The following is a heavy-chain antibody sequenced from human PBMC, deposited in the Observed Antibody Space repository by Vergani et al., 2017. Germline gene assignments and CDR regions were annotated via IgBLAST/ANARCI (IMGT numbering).Heavy chain of an antibody. V-gene: IGHV3-15*01. Sequence: EVQLVESGGGLVQPGRSLRLSCAASGFTFDDYAMHWVRQAPGKGLEWVGRIKSKTDGGTTDYAAPVKGRFTISRDDSKNTLYLQMNSPKTEETDVYYCTTDRRAREYYDSSGKYYYYYGMDVWGQGTTVTVSS. CDR2: IKSKTDGGTT. J-gene: IGHJ6*02. CDR1: GFTFDDYA. CDR3: TTDRRAREYYDSSGKYYYYYGMDV. D-gene: IGHD3-22*01.